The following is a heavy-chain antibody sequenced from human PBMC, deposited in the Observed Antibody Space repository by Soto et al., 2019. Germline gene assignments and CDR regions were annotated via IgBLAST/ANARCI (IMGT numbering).Heavy chain of an antibody. CDR1: GYSFTSYW. J-gene: IGHJ6*02. Sequence: GESLKISCKGFGYSFTSYWTAWVRQMPGKGLEWMGVIYPGDSDTRYSPSFQGHVTISADKSSNTAYLQWDSRRASDSAMYYCARLLSEGYYYSMDVWGQGTTVTVSS. CDR3: ARLLSEGYYYSMDV. V-gene: IGHV5-51*01. CDR2: IYPGDSDT.